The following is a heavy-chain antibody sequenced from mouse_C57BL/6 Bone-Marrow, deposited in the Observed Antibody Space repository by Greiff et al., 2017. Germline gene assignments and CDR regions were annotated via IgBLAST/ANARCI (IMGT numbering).Heavy chain of an antibody. CDR2: INPSSGYT. J-gene: IGHJ4*01. D-gene: IGHD2-5*01. CDR1: GYTFTSYT. Sequence: QVHVKQSGAELARPGASVKMSCKASGYTFTSYTMHWVKQRPGQGLEWIGYINPSSGYTKYNQKFKDKATLTADKSSSTAYMQLSSLTSEDSAVYYCARSYSNFYAMDYWGQGTSVTVSS. V-gene: IGHV1-4*01. CDR3: ARSYSNFYAMDY.